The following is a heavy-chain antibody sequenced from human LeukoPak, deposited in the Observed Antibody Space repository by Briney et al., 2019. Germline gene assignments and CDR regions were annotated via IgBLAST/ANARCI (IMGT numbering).Heavy chain of an antibody. CDR3: AKEFTGYSPT. Sequence: PGGSLRLSCAASGFTFSSYSMNWVRQAPGKGLEWVSGISWNSGSIGYADSVKGRFTISRDNAKNSLYLQMNSLRAEDTALYYCAKEFTGYSPTWGQGTLVTVSS. CDR2: ISWNSGSI. V-gene: IGHV3-9*01. CDR1: GFTFSSYS. D-gene: IGHD6-13*01. J-gene: IGHJ5*02.